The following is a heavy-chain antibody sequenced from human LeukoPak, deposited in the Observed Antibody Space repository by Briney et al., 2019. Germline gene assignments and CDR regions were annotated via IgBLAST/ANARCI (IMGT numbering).Heavy chain of an antibody. V-gene: IGHV4-30-4*01. CDR1: VGPISSGDYY. D-gene: IGHD1-26*01. J-gene: IGHJ5*02. Sequence: SETLSLTCTVSVGPISSGDYYWSWIRQPPGKGLEWIGYIYYSGSTYYNPSLKSRVTISVDTSKNQFSLKLSSVTAADTAVYYCARAMQWELLSLGWFDPWGQGTLVTVSS. CDR3: ARAMQWELLSLGWFDP. CDR2: IYYSGST.